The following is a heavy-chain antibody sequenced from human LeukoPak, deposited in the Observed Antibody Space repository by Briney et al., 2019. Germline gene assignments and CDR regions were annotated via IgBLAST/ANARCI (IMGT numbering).Heavy chain of an antibody. Sequence: ASVKLSCTASGYTFTSYGISWVRQAPGQGLEWMGCISAYNGNTNYAQKLKGRVTMTTDTSTSTAYMELRSLRSDDTAVYYCVRDPSTRITMVRGVIPLDYWGQGTLVTVSS. V-gene: IGHV1-18*01. CDR3: VRDPSTRITMVRGVIPLDY. D-gene: IGHD3-10*01. CDR1: GYTFTSYG. J-gene: IGHJ4*02. CDR2: ISAYNGNT.